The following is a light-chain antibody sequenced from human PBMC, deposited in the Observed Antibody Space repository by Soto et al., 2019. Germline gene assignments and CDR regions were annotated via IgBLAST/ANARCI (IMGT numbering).Light chain of an antibody. CDR3: QQYYSTPLT. CDR1: LSVFYSSNNKNY. CDR2: WAS. V-gene: IGKV4-1*01. J-gene: IGKJ4*01. Sequence: IVIPESPYWLGVSLRERATINCKSSLSVFYSSNNKNYLAWYQQKPGQPPKLLIYWASTRESGVPDRFSGSGSGTDFTLTISSLQAEDVAVYYCQQYYSTPLTFGGGTKVDI.